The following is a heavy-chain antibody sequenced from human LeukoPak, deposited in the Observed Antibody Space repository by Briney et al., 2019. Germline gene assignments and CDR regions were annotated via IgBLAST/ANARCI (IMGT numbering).Heavy chain of an antibody. CDR2: IYYSAST. J-gene: IGHJ4*02. CDR3: ARHVDYYDSSGIDY. V-gene: IGHV4-39*01. CDR1: GGSISSSSYY. Sequence: NPSETLSLTCTVSGGSISSSSYYWGWIRQPPGKGLEWIGSIYYSASTYYNPSLKSRVTISVDTSKNQFSLKLSSVTAADTAVYYCARHVDYYDSSGIDYWGQGTLVTVSS. D-gene: IGHD3-22*01.